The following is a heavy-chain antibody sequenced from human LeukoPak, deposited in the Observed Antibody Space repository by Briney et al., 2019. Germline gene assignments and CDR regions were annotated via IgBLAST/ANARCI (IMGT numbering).Heavy chain of an antibody. V-gene: IGHV3-33*08. CDR3: AREDSGSYYFDY. Sequence: PGGSLRLSCAASGFTFSSHGMNWVRQAPGKGLEWVAVIWYDGSNKYYADSVKGRFTISRDNSKNTLYLQMNSLRAEDTAVYCCAREDSGSYYFDYWGQGTLVTVSS. D-gene: IGHD1-26*01. CDR1: GFTFSSHG. CDR2: IWYDGSNK. J-gene: IGHJ4*02.